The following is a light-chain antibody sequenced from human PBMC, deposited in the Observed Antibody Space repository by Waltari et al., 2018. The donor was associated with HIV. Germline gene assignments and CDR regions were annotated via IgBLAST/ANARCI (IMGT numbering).Light chain of an antibody. Sequence: QSALTQPASVSGSPGQSISISCSGNSSDVGHYNYVSWYQQHPGKAPKLMIYEVSNRPSGFSNRFSGSKSDNTASLTISGLQAEDEADYYCSSYTSSGTLVFGGGSKLTVL. CDR2: EVS. J-gene: IGLJ2*01. CDR3: SSYTSSGTLV. CDR1: SSDVGHYNY. V-gene: IGLV2-14*01.